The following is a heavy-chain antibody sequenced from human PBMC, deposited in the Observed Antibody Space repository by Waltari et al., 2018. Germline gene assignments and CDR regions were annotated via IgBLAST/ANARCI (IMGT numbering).Heavy chain of an antibody. J-gene: IGHJ6*02. CDR2: IYPGDSDT. Sequence: EVQLVQSGAEVKKPGESLKISCKGSGYSFTSYWIGWVRQMPGKGLEWRGIIYPGDSDTRYSPSFQGQVTISADKSISTAYLQWSSLKASDTAMYYCARLKAIAVAGQSGMDVWGQGTTVTVSS. CDR1: GYSFTSYW. D-gene: IGHD6-19*01. CDR3: ARLKAIAVAGQSGMDV. V-gene: IGHV5-51*01.